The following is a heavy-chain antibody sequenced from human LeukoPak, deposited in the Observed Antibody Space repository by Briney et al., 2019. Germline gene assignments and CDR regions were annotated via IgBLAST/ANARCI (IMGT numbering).Heavy chain of an antibody. CDR1: GYTFTSYG. CDR3: ARDRGPYCTNGVCDFAY. V-gene: IGHV1-18*01. CDR2: ISAYNGNT. D-gene: IGHD2-8*01. J-gene: IGHJ4*02. Sequence: ASVKVSCKASGYTFTSYGISWVRQAPGQGLEWMGWISAYNGNTNYAQKLQGRVTMTTDTSTSTAYMELRSLRSDDTAVYYCARDRGPYCTNGVCDFAYWGQGTLVTVSS.